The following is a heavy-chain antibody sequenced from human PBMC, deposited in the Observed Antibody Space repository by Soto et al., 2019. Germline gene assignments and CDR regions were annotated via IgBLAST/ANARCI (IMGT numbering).Heavy chain of an antibody. CDR1: GYTFTTYD. J-gene: IGHJ4*02. Sequence: QVQLVQSGAEVKKPGASVKVSCKASGYTFTTYDVNWMRQATGQGPEWLGWINPYNGDTGYAQKFQGRVTLTRDTSMNTAYLELSSLTYEDTAVYYCARNRRETGDFDYWGQGTLVTVSS. CDR2: INPYNGDT. V-gene: IGHV1-8*02. D-gene: IGHD7-27*01. CDR3: ARNRRETGDFDY.